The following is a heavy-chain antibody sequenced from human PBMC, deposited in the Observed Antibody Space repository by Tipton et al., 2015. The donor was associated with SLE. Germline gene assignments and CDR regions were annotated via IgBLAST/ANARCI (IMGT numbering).Heavy chain of an antibody. D-gene: IGHD3-10*02. CDR3: ARDPDVSYFYH. Sequence: SLRLSCVASGFSFSSRWMSWVRQAPGKGLEWVANIKPDGDDKYYVDSVKGRFTISRDNVENSVFLHMNSLRAEDTAVYYCARDPDVSYFYHWGQGTLVTVSS. V-gene: IGHV3-7*01. CDR1: GFSFSSRW. CDR2: IKPDGDDK. J-gene: IGHJ4*02.